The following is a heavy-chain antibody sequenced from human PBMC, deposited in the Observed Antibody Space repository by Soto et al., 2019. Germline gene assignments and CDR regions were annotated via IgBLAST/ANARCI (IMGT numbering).Heavy chain of an antibody. J-gene: IGHJ4*02. Sequence: SETLSLTCTVSGGSVSSGDYYWSWIRQPPGKGLEWIGYIYNSGSTKYKPSLKSRVTISVDTSKNQFSLKLRSVTAADMAVYYCASGRRMYYYDSSDYYPFDYWGQGTLVTVSS. CDR3: ASGRRMYYYDSSDYYPFDY. V-gene: IGHV4-61*08. CDR2: IYNSGST. D-gene: IGHD3-22*01. CDR1: GGSVSSGDYY.